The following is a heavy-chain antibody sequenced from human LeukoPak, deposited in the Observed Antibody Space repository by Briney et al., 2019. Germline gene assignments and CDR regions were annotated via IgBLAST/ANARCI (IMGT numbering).Heavy chain of an antibody. CDR2: INPNSGGT. J-gene: IGHJ4*02. CDR3: ARERRWELRGLGYFDY. V-gene: IGHV1-2*02. D-gene: IGHD1-26*01. CDR1: GYTFTGYY. Sequence: GASVKVSCKASGYTFTGYYMHWVRQAPGQGLEWMGWINPNSGGTHYAQKFQGRVTMTRDTSISTAYMELSRLRSDDTAVYYCARERRWELRGLGYFDYWGQGTLVTVSS.